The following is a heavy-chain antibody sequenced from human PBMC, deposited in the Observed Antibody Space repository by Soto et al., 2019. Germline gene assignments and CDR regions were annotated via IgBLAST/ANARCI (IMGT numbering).Heavy chain of an antibody. V-gene: IGHV4-59*11. CDR1: GGSINNHY. Sequence: QVHLQESGPGLVKPSETLSLTCSVSGGSINNHYWSWIRQPPGKGLEWIGYVYYTGSTNYNPSLKSRVTMSVDTSKNQFSLNLTSLTAADTAIYYCARANWYSEYWGPGTLVTVSS. CDR2: VYYTGST. D-gene: IGHD7-27*01. CDR3: ARANWYSEY. J-gene: IGHJ4*02.